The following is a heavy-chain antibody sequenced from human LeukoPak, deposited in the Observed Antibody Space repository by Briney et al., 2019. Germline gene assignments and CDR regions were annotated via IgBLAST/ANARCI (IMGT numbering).Heavy chain of an antibody. CDR3: AKDLSYSGGGSGSYGPDYYYGMDV. D-gene: IGHD3-10*01. CDR2: ISGSGGST. J-gene: IGHJ6*02. Sequence: GGSLRLSCAASGFTVSSNYMSWVRQAPGKGLEWVSAISGSGGSTYYADSVKGRFTISRDNSKNTLYLQMNSLRAEDTAVYYCAKDLSYSGGGSGSYGPDYYYGMDVWGQGTTVTVSS. V-gene: IGHV3-23*01. CDR1: GFTVSSNY.